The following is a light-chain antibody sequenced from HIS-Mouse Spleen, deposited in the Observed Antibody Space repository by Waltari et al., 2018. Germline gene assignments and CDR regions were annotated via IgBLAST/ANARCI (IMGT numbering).Light chain of an antibody. Sequence: DIQMTQSPSSLSASVGDRVTITCQASQDISNYLNWYQQKPGKAPKLLIYDASNFEKGVPSRFSGSGSGTDFTFTISSLQPEDIATYYCQQYDNLPPYTFGQGTKLEIK. V-gene: IGKV1-33*01. CDR2: DAS. CDR3: QQYDNLPPYT. J-gene: IGKJ2*01. CDR1: QDISNY.